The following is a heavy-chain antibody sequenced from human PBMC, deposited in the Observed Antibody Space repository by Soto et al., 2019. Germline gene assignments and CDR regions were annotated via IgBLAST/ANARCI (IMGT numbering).Heavy chain of an antibody. CDR1: GFTFSDYY. D-gene: IGHD2-2*01. V-gene: IGHV3-11*01. Sequence: GGSLRLSCAACGFTFSDYYMSWIRQAPGKXLEWVSYISSSGSTIYYADSVKGRFTISRDNAKNSLYLQMNGLRAEDTAVYYCARVPTKGGTSTYYYYGMDVWGQGTTVTVS. CDR2: ISSSGSTI. J-gene: IGHJ6*02. CDR3: ARVPTKGGTSTYYYYGMDV.